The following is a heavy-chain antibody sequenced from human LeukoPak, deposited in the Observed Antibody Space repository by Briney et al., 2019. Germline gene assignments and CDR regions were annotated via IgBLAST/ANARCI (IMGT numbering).Heavy chain of an antibody. D-gene: IGHD3-10*01. CDR2: IYPGDSDT. Sequence: GESLKISCKGSGYSFTSYWIGWVRQMPGKGLEWMGIIYPGDSDTRYSPSFQGQVTISADKSISTAYLQWSSLKASDTAMYYCASGGMVRGVIIPHDAFDIWGQGTMVTVSS. CDR3: ASGGMVRGVIIPHDAFDI. V-gene: IGHV5-51*01. CDR1: GYSFTSYW. J-gene: IGHJ3*02.